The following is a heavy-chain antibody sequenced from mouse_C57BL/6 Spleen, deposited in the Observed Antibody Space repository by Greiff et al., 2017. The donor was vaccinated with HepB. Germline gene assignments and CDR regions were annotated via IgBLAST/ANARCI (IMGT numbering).Heavy chain of an antibody. V-gene: IGHV1-22*01. CDR2: INPNNGGT. CDR1: GYTFTDYN. J-gene: IGHJ2*01. CDR3: ARSPWYYGSSYDY. Sequence: VQLQQSGPELVKPGASVKMSCKASGYTFTDYNMHWVKQSHGKSLEWIGYINPNNGGTSYNQKFKGKATLTVNKSSSTAYMELRSLTSEDSAVYYCARSPWYYGSSYDYWGQGTTLTVSS. D-gene: IGHD1-1*01.